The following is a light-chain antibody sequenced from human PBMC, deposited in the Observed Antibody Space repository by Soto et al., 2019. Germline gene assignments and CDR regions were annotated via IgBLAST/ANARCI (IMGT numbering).Light chain of an antibody. CDR2: DVS. J-gene: IGLJ3*02. V-gene: IGLV2-11*01. CDR1: SSDVGGYDY. Sequence: QSALTQPRSVSGSPGQSVTISCTGTSSDVGGYDYVSWYQQHPGKAPKLIIYDVSKRPSGVPDRLSGSKSANTASLTISGLQAEDEAEYYCCSYAGTYTWVFGGGTK. CDR3: CSYAGTYTWV.